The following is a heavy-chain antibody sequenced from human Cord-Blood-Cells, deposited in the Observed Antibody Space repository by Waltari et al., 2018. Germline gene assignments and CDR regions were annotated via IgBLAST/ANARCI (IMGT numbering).Heavy chain of an antibody. CDR1: GFSFSSYE. CDR2: ISSSGSTI. D-gene: IGHD7-27*01. V-gene: IGHV3-48*03. CDR3: ARGDWGHPDAFDI. J-gene: IGHJ3*02. Sequence: EVQLVESGGGLVQPGGSLRLSCAASGFSFSSYEMNWVRQAPGKGLEWVSYISSSGSTIYYADSVKGRFTISRDNAKNSLYLQMNSLRAEDTAVYYCARGDWGHPDAFDIWGQGTMVTDSS.